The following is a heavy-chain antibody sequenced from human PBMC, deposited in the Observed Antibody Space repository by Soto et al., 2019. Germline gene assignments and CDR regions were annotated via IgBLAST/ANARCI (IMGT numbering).Heavy chain of an antibody. CDR1: GDCVSSNSAA. V-gene: IGHV6-1*01. D-gene: IGHD3-3*01. J-gene: IGHJ6*03. CDR2: TYYRSKWYN. CDR3: ARALKRVTIFGGDAYYYYYYMDV. Sequence: QSQTLSLTCAISGDCVSSNSAAWNWIRQSPSGGLEWLGRTYYRSKWYNDYAVSVKSRITINPDTSKNQFSLQLNSMTPEDTAVYYCARALKRVTIFGGDAYYYYYYMDVWGKGTTVTVSS.